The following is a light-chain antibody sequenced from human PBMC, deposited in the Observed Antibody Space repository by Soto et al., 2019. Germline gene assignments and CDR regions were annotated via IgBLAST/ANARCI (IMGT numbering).Light chain of an antibody. V-gene: IGKV3-20*01. CDR1: QSVSNNY. Sequence: EIVLTQSPGTLSLSPGERATLSCRASQSVSNNYLAWYQQKPGQPPRILISGASTRATGVPDRFSGSGSGTDFTLIVNRLEPEDFAVYYCQQYGTLPQTFGPGTKVDIK. J-gene: IGKJ1*01. CDR2: GAS. CDR3: QQYGTLPQT.